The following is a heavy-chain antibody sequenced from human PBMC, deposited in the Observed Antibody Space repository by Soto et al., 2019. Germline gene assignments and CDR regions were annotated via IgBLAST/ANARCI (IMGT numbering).Heavy chain of an antibody. V-gene: IGHV3-23*01. D-gene: IGHD2-15*01. CDR1: GFTFSSYA. CDR3: VKEKAGPNVTLFDS. J-gene: IGHJ4*02. Sequence: EVQLLESGGGLVQPGGSLRLSCAASGFTFSSYAMSWVRQAPGKGLQWVSAITDSGGNTYYADSVKGQFTISRDNSKNTLYLQMNSLRDEDTAIYYCVKEKAGPNVTLFDSWGQGTLVTVSS. CDR2: ITDSGGNT.